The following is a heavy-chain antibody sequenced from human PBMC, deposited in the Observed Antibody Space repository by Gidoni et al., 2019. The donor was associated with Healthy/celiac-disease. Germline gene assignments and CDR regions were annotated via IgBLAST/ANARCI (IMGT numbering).Heavy chain of an antibody. Sequence: QVQLVQSGAEVKKPGSSVKFSCQASGGTFSTYAISWVRQAPGQGLEWMGGIIPIFGTANDAQKFQGRVTITADESTSTAYMELSSLRSEDTAVYYCAREGGYCSGGSCYRAFDIWGQGTMVTVSS. CDR1: GGTFSTYA. CDR3: AREGGYCSGGSCYRAFDI. CDR2: IIPIFGTA. D-gene: IGHD2-15*01. V-gene: IGHV1-69*01. J-gene: IGHJ3*02.